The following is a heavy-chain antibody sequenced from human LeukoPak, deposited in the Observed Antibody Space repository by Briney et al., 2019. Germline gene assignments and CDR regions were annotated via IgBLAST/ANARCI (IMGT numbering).Heavy chain of an antibody. CDR2: THYREST. CDR1: GGTICRNY. Sequence: SETLSLTCTVSGGTICRNYWSGIRRSPERGLEWIAYTHYRESTNYSPSLKSRHTIYLVASKNQFSLTLGSVAAAGTALYYCARDRRRELLHAFDIWGQGTMVTVSS. V-gene: IGHV4-59*13. CDR3: ARDRRRELLHAFDI. J-gene: IGHJ3*02. D-gene: IGHD1-7*01.